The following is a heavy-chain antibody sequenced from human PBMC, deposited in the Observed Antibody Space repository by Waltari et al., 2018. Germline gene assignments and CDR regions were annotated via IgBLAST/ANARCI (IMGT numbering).Heavy chain of an antibody. J-gene: IGHJ4*02. V-gene: IGHV3-72*01. Sequence: EVQLVESGGGLVQPGGSLRLSCAASGFTFSDHYMDWVRQAPGKGLEWVGRLRTKTKSYSTAYGAPVRGRFTISRDDLQNSLFLQMNSLNTDDTAVYYCVRDYEYWGQGTLVTVSS. CDR2: LRTKTKSYST. CDR1: GFTFSDHY. CDR3: VRDYEY.